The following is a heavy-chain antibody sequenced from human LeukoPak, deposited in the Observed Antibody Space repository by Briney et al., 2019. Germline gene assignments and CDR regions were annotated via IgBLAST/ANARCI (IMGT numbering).Heavy chain of an antibody. Sequence: GGSVRLSCAASGFTFSSYAMSWVRQAPGKGLEWVSAISGSGGSTYYADSVKGRFTISRDNSKNTLYLQMNSLRAEDTAVYYCAKDRPLYYYDSSGYPNFDYWGQGTLVTVSS. CDR2: ISGSGGST. D-gene: IGHD3-22*01. J-gene: IGHJ4*02. CDR3: AKDRPLYYYDSSGYPNFDY. V-gene: IGHV3-23*01. CDR1: GFTFSSYA.